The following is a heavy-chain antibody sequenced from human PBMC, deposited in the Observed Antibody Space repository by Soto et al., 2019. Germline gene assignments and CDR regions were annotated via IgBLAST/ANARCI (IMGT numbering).Heavy chain of an antibody. CDR3: ASRMGSGRYYFDY. J-gene: IGHJ4*02. CDR2: INGSGST. D-gene: IGHD3-10*01. CDR1: GGSCRGHF. Sequence: SETKSLTCAVYGGSCRGHFWSWIRQSQGTGLEWIGEINGSGSTNYSPSLKSRITMSIDTSRNQFSLKLKSVTAADKAVFYCASRMGSGRYYFDYWGQGVLVTVSS. V-gene: IGHV4-34*01.